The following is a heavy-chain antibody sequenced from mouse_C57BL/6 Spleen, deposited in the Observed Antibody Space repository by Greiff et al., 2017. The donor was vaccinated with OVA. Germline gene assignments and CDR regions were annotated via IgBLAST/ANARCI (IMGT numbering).Heavy chain of an antibody. CDR1: GYTFTDYN. J-gene: IGHJ4*01. Sequence: VQLQQSGPELVKPGASVKIPCKASGYTFTDYNMDWVKQSHGKSLKWIGDINPNNGGTIYNQKFKGKATLTVDKSSSTAYMELRSLTSEDTAVYYCARSSYYYGSSYYAMDYWGQGTSVTVSS. CDR3: ARSSYYYGSSYYAMDY. CDR2: INPNNGGT. V-gene: IGHV1-18*01. D-gene: IGHD1-1*01.